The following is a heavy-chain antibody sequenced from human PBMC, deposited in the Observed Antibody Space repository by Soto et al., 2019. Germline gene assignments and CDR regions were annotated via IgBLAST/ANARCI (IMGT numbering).Heavy chain of an antibody. CDR3: VRHLGPSTVVSRYFDF. CDR1: GYRFTSYW. D-gene: IGHD4-17*01. J-gene: IGHJ4*02. Sequence: PGESLQISCKGSGYRFTSYWIGWVRQMPGKSLEWMGIIYPGDSDTRYSPSFQGQVTISADKSISTAYLHWSSLKASDTAMYYCVRHLGPSTVVSRYFDFWGQGILVTVSS. CDR2: IYPGDSDT. V-gene: IGHV5-51*01.